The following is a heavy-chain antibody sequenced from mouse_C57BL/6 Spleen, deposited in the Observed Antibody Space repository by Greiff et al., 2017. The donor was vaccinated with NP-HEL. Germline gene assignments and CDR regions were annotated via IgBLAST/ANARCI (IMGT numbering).Heavy chain of an antibody. CDR2: IYPGDGDT. J-gene: IGHJ2*01. CDR3: ADSNYGFYYFDY. V-gene: IGHV1-82*01. D-gene: IGHD2-5*01. Sequence: VQLQQSGPELVKPGASVKISCKASGYAFSSSWMNWVKQRPGKGLEWIGRIYPGDGDTNYNGKFKGKATLTADKSSSTAYMQLSSLTSEDSAVYCCADSNYGFYYFDYWGQGTTLTVSS. CDR1: GYAFSSSW.